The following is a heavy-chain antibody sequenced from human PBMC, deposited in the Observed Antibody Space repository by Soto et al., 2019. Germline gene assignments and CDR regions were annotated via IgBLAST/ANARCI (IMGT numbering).Heavy chain of an antibody. CDR2: IYSSGST. CDR3: ARGGENWFDP. CDR1: GVSVSGYH. Sequence: SETLSLTCAVSGVSVSGYHWSWIRQPPGKGLEWIGYIYSSGSTSYNPSLKSRVTISVDTSKSQFSLKLNSVTAADTAVYYCARGGENWFDPWGQGTLVTVSS. V-gene: IGHV4-59*02. J-gene: IGHJ5*02.